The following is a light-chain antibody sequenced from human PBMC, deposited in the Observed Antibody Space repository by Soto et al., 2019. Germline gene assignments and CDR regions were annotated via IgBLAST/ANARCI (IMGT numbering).Light chain of an antibody. CDR1: QSVSSN. CDR3: HQYHHGPPSFT. Sequence: EIVLTQSPATLSVSPGERATLSCRASQSVSSNLAWYQHKPGQAPRLLIYAASTRATGIPARFSGSGAGTDFTLTISSLQSEDFAVYYCHQYHHGPPSFTFGPGTKVDIK. CDR2: AAS. V-gene: IGKV3-15*01. J-gene: IGKJ3*01.